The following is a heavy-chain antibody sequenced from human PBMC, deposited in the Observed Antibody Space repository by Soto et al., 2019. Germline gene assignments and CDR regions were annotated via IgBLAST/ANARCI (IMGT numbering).Heavy chain of an antibody. V-gene: IGHV3-30*18. CDR1: GFTFSSYG. Sequence: GGSLRLSCAASGFTFSSYGMHWVRQAPGKGLEWVAVISYDGSNKYYADSVKGRFTISRDNSKNTLYLQMNSLRAEDTAVYYCAKDGSGSYNYFDYWGQGTLVT. CDR2: ISYDGSNK. D-gene: IGHD1-26*01. CDR3: AKDGSGSYNYFDY. J-gene: IGHJ4*02.